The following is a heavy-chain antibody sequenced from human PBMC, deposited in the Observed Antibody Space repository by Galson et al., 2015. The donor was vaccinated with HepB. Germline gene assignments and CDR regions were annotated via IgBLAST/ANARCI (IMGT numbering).Heavy chain of an antibody. V-gene: IGHV3-23*01. CDR3: AKSSPGNSDSWYVLDAFDS. J-gene: IGHJ3*02. D-gene: IGHD5-12*01. CDR2: LSGSGGSK. CDR1: GFTFSRYA. Sequence: SLRLSCAASGFTFSRYAMSWVRQAPGKGLEWVSGLSGSGGSKFYPDSVKGRFTISRDNSKNTLYLEMNSLRAEDTAVYYCAKSSPGNSDSWYVLDAFDSWGQGTMVSVSS.